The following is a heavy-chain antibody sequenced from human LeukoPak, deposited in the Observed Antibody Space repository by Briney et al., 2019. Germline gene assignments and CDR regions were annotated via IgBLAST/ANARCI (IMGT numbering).Heavy chain of an antibody. CDR3: ARGTRASSIAARALRILFDY. CDR2: ISYGGSNK. V-gene: IGHV3-30*04. CDR1: GFTFSSYA. J-gene: IGHJ4*02. D-gene: IGHD6-6*01. Sequence: GRSLRLSCAASGFTFSSYAMHWVRQAPGKGLEWVAVISYGGSNKYYADSVKGRFTISRDNSKNTLYLQMNSLRAEDTAVYYCARGTRASSIAARALRILFDYWGQGTLVTVSS.